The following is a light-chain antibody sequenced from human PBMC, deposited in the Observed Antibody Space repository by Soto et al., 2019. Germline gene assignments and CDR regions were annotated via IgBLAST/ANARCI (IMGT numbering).Light chain of an antibody. CDR1: ESVTTY. CDR2: DVS. CDR3: QQRSDWPWT. J-gene: IGKJ1*01. V-gene: IGKV3-11*01. Sequence: EIVLTQSPATLSLSPGERGTLSCRASESVTTYLAWYQQKPGQAPRLLVYDVSNRATGIPARFSGGGSGTDFTLTISNLEPEDFAVYYCQQRSDWPWTFDQGTKVEIK.